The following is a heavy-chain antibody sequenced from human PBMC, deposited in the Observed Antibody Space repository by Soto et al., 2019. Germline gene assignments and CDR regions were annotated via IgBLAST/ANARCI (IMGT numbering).Heavy chain of an antibody. CDR1: GFTFSDYA. Sequence: GGSLRLSCAASGFTFSDYAMSWVRQAPGKGLEWVSSISSGGGSPYYADSVKGRFTISRNNSKNTLFLQMNSLRAEDTAVYYCAKGDGRVVPRHFDYWGHGTLVTVSS. V-gene: IGHV3-23*01. D-gene: IGHD2-15*01. CDR3: AKGDGRVVPRHFDY. J-gene: IGHJ4*01. CDR2: ISSGGGSP.